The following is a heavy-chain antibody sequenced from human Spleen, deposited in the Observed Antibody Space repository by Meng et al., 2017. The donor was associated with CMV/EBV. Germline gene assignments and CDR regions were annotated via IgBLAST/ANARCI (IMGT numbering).Heavy chain of an antibody. Sequence: EVQLVESGGGLVKPGGSLRLSCSASGFTFSSYSMNWVRQAPGKGLEWVSSISSSSSYIYYADSVKGRFTISRDNAKNSLYLQMNSLRAEDTAVYYCARSLITMVRGGLDYRGQGTLVTVS. V-gene: IGHV3-21*01. D-gene: IGHD3-10*01. CDR3: ARSLITMVRGGLDY. CDR1: GFTFSSYS. CDR2: ISSSSSYI. J-gene: IGHJ4*02.